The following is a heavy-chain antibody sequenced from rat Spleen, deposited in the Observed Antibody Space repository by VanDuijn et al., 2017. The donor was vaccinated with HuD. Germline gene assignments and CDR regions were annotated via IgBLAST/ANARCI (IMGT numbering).Heavy chain of an antibody. J-gene: IGHJ2*01. CDR1: GFTFSNYD. D-gene: IGHD1-4*01. Sequence: EVQLVESDGGLVQPGRSLKLSCAASGFTFSNYDMAWVRQAPTKGLEWVASISPSGVSTFYRDSVKGRFTISRDNAKSTLYLQMDSLRSEDTATYYCTRDRIPGSPFDYWGQGVMVTVSS. CDR2: ISPSGVST. V-gene: IGHV5-27*01. CDR3: TRDRIPGSPFDY.